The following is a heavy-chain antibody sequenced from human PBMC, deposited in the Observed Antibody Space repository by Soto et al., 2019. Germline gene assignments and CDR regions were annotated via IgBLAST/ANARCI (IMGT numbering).Heavy chain of an antibody. CDR2: ISGSGGST. D-gene: IGHD2-2*01. Sequence: PGKGLEWVSAISGSGGSTYSADSVKGRFTISRDNSKNTLYLQMNSLRAEDTAVYYCAKTRGSTSCFAWGHGTMVTVTS. V-gene: IGHV3-23*01. CDR3: AKTRGSTSCFA. J-gene: IGHJ3*01.